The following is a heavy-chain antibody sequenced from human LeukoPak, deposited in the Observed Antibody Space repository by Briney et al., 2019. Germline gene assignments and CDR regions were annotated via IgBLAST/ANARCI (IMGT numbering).Heavy chain of an antibody. V-gene: IGHV1-46*01. Sequence: ASVKVSCKASGYTFTSYYMHWVRQAPGQGLEWMGIINPSGGSTNYAQKFQGRVTMARDTSTSTVYMELSSLRSEDTAVYYCARDVLDRYGSGSSSFDPWGQGTLVTVSS. CDR2: INPSGGST. CDR1: GYTFTSYY. CDR3: ARDVLDRYGSGSSSFDP. D-gene: IGHD3-10*01. J-gene: IGHJ5*02.